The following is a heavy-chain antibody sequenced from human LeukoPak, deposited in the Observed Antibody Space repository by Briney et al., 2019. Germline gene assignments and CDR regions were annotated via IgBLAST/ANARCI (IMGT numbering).Heavy chain of an antibody. D-gene: IGHD3-22*01. CDR1: GYTFTSYA. CDR3: ARDIVVQRCYDSSGYSADY. CDR2: ISAYNGNT. V-gene: IGHV1-18*01. J-gene: IGHJ4*02. Sequence: ASVKVSCKASGYTFTSYAISWVRQAPGQGLEWMGWISAYNGNTNYAQNLQGRVTMTTDTSTTTAYMELRSLRSDDTAVYYCARDIVVQRCYDSSGYSADYWGQGTLVTVSS.